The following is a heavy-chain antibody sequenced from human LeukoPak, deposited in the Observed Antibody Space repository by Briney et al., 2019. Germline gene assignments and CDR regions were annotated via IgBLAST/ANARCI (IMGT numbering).Heavy chain of an antibody. V-gene: IGHV4-59*01. J-gene: IGHJ4*02. CDR1: GGSISSYY. Sequence: SETLSLTCTVSGGSISSYYWSWIRQPPGKGLEWIGYIYYSGSTNYNPSLKSRVTISVDTSKNQFSLKLSSVTAADTAVYYCARGGVGDFGGYRYYFDYWGQGTLVTVSS. D-gene: IGHD5-18*01. CDR3: ARGGVGDFGGYRYYFDY. CDR2: IYYSGST.